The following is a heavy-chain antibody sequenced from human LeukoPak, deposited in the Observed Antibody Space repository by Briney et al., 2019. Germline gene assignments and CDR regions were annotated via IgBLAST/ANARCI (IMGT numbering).Heavy chain of an antibody. D-gene: IGHD3-22*01. Sequence: SETLSLTCTVSGGSISTYYWSWIRQPAGKGLEWIGRIYTSGSTNYNPSLKSRVTMSVDTSKNQFSLKLSSVTAADTAVYYCARGRYYYDSSGYSLGYWGQGTLVTVSS. V-gene: IGHV4-4*07. CDR1: GGSISTYY. J-gene: IGHJ4*02. CDR3: ARGRYYYDSSGYSLGY. CDR2: IYTSGST.